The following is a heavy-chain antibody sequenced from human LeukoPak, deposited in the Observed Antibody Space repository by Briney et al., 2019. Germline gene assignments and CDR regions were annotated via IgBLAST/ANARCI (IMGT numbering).Heavy chain of an antibody. V-gene: IGHV4-59*08. CDR1: GASISSYY. Sequence: SETLSLTCTVSGASISSYYWSWLRQPPGRGLEWIAFMYYSGSTNYNPSLKSRVTISLDTSKNQFSLKLSSVTAADTAVYYCARRSISGNSWDYFDYWGQGTLVTVSS. D-gene: IGHD4-23*01. CDR2: MYYSGST. CDR3: ARRSISGNSWDYFDY. J-gene: IGHJ4*02.